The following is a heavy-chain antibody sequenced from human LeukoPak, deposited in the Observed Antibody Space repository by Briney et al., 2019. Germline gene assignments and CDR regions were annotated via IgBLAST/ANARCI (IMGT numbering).Heavy chain of an antibody. J-gene: IGHJ5*02. CDR2: INTNTGNP. CDR3: ARRAYARGSSPTGGSPP. V-gene: IGHV7-4-1*02. D-gene: IGHD3-16*01. CDR1: GYTLTELS. Sequence: ASVKVSCKVSGYTLTELSIHWVRQAPGQGLEWMGWINTNTGNPTYAQGFTGRFVFSLDTSVSTAYLHISSLKAEDTAGYYCARRAYARGSSPTGGSPPWGQGTLATAPS.